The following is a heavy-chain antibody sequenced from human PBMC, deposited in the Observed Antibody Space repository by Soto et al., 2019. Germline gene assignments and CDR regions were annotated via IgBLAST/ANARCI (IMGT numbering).Heavy chain of an antibody. V-gene: IGHV3-9*01. D-gene: IGHD6-6*01. Sequence: EVQLVESGGGLVQPGRSLRLSCAASGFTFDDYAMHWVRQAPGKGLEWVSGISWNSGSIGYADSVKGRFTISRDNAKNSLYLQMNSLRAEDTALYYCAKEIGPARPDYYYGMDVWGQGTTFTVSS. CDR3: AKEIGPARPDYYYGMDV. CDR1: GFTFDDYA. J-gene: IGHJ6*02. CDR2: ISWNSGSI.